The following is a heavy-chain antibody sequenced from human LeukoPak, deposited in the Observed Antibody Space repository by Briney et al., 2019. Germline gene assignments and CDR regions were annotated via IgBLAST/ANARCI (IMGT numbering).Heavy chain of an antibody. Sequence: ASVKVSCKASGYTFTSYGINWVRQATGQGLEWMGWMNPNSGNTGYAQKFQGRVTMTRNTSISTAYMELSSLRSEDTAVYYCARGLEVVTAIRYYYYYMDVWGKGTTVTVSS. CDR2: MNPNSGNT. CDR1: GYTFTSYG. CDR3: ARGLEVVTAIRYYYYYMDV. V-gene: IGHV1-8*01. D-gene: IGHD2-21*02. J-gene: IGHJ6*03.